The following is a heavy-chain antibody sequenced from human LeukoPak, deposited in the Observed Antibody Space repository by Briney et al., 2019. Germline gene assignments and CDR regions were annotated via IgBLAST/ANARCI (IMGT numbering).Heavy chain of an antibody. CDR1: GGSIRSGDHY. CDR2: IYFSGST. J-gene: IGHJ5*02. Sequence: PSETLSLTCTVSGGSIRSGDHYWSWIRQPPGKGLEWVVYIYFSGSTYYNPSLKSRVTISVDTSTSQFSLNLRSVTAADTAIYYCARYCSGTSCHGPFDPWGPGTLVTVSS. D-gene: IGHD2-2*01. CDR3: ARYCSGTSCHGPFDP. V-gene: IGHV4-30-4*01.